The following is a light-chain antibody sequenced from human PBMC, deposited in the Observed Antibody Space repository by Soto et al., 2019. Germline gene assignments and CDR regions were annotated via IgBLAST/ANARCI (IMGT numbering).Light chain of an antibody. CDR2: DAS. J-gene: IGKJ1*01. V-gene: IGKV3-11*01. CDR3: QQYNNWPPT. Sequence: EIVLTQSPATLSLSPGERATLSCRASQSVGSALAWYQQKPGQTPRLLIYDASSRATGIPARFSGSGSGTDFTLTISSLEPEDCAVYYCQQYNNWPPTFGQGTKVEIK. CDR1: QSVGSA.